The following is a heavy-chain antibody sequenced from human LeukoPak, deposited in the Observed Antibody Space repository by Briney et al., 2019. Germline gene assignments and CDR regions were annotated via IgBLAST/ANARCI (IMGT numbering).Heavy chain of an antibody. CDR3: ATSTPRDYYYYYYMDV. Sequence: GASVKVSCKVSGYTLTELSMHWVRQAPGKGLEWMGGFDPEDGETIYAQKFQGRVTMTEDTSTDTAYMELSSLRSEDTAVYYCATSTPRDYYYYYYMDVWGKGTTVTVSS. CDR1: GYTLTELS. CDR2: FDPEDGET. J-gene: IGHJ6*03. V-gene: IGHV1-24*01.